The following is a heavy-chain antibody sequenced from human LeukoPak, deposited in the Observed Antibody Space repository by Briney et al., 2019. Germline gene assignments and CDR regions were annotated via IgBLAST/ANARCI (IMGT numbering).Heavy chain of an antibody. Sequence: PGRSLRLSCAASGFTFSSYGMHWVRQAPGKGLEWVAVISYDGSNKYYADSVKGRFTISRDNSKNTLYLQMNSLRAEDTAVYYCAKDLERHSGYDTNTGNDYWGQGTLVTVSS. J-gene: IGHJ4*02. V-gene: IGHV3-30*18. D-gene: IGHD5-12*01. CDR1: GFTFSSYG. CDR2: ISYDGSNK. CDR3: AKDLERHSGYDTNTGNDY.